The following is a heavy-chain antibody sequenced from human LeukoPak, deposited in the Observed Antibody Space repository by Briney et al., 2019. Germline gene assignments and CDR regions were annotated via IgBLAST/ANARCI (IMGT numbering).Heavy chain of an antibody. CDR3: TTVVAAAVNGWFDP. J-gene: IGHJ5*02. CDR1: GFTFNNAW. D-gene: IGHD6-13*01. Sequence: GGSLRISCAAPGFTFNNAWMNWGRPAPGKGLELVGRIKSKTDGGTTDYAAPVKDRFTISRDDSKNTLYLQMNSLRTEDTAVYYCTTVVAAAVNGWFDPWGQGTLVTVSS. CDR2: IKSKTDGGTT. V-gene: IGHV3-15*01.